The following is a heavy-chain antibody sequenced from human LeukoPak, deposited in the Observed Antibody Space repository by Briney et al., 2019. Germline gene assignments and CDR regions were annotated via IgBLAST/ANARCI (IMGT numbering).Heavy chain of an antibody. Sequence: ASVNVSCKASGYTFTRYGISWVRQAPGQGLAWLGWISAYNGNTNYAHSLQGRVTMTTDTSTNTAYMELRSLRSDDTAVYYCARQTGYYYDSSGSIDCWGQGTLVTVSS. CDR1: GYTFTRYG. D-gene: IGHD3-22*01. CDR2: ISAYNGNT. J-gene: IGHJ4*02. CDR3: ARQTGYYYDSSGSIDC. V-gene: IGHV1-18*01.